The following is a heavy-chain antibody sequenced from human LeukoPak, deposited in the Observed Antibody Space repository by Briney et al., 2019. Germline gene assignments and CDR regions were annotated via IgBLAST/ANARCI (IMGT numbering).Heavy chain of an antibody. V-gene: IGHV5-51*01. CDR2: IYPRDSDT. CDR1: GYSFTSYW. J-gene: IGHJ4*02. D-gene: IGHD1-14*01. CDR3: ARHSAQSGIRCELDD. Sequence: ESLKISCKGSGYSFTSYWISWVRQMPGKGLEWMGIIYPRDSDTRYNPSFQGQVTISVDKSTSTAYLQWSSLKASDTGMYYCARHSAQSGIRCELDDWGQGTLVTVSS.